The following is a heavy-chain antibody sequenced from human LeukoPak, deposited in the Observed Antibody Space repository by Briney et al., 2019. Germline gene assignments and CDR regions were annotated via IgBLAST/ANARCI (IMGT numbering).Heavy chain of an antibody. J-gene: IGHJ4*02. CDR1: GGSISSYY. V-gene: IGHV4-4*07. Sequence: SETLSLTCTVSGGSISSYYSSWIRQPAGKGLEWIGRIYTSGTTHYNPSIKSRVTISVDTSKHQLPLKLSSVTAADTAVYYCARLSTVTTSFDYWGQGTLVTVSS. CDR3: ARLSTVTTSFDY. D-gene: IGHD4-17*01. CDR2: IYTSGTT.